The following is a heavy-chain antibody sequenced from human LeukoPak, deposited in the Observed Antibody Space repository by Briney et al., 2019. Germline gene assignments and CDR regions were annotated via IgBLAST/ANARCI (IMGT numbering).Heavy chain of an antibody. CDR2: IYYSGST. Sequence: SETLSLTCTVSGGSISSSSYYWGWIRQPPGKGLGWIGSIYYSGSTYYNPSLKSRVTISVDTSKNQFSLKLSSVTAADTAVYYCASQSVYYYDSSGYYVYFDYWGQGTLVTVSS. CDR1: GGSISSSSYY. V-gene: IGHV4-39*01. J-gene: IGHJ4*02. D-gene: IGHD3-22*01. CDR3: ASQSVYYYDSSGYYVYFDY.